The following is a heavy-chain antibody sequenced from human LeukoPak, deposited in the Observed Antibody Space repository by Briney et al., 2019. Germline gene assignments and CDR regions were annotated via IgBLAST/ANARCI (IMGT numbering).Heavy chain of an antibody. CDR2: MNPTSGYT. J-gene: IGHJ2*01. Sequence: ASVKVSCKAAVYTFTSHDINWVRQAAGQGLEWMGWMNPTSGYTGYAQKFQGRITLTRDTSISTAYMELSSLRSDDTAVYYCARMRGYSLGYWYLDVWGRGTLVSVSS. V-gene: IGHV1-8*01. CDR1: VYTFTSHD. D-gene: IGHD5-18*01. CDR3: ARMRGYSLGYWYLDV.